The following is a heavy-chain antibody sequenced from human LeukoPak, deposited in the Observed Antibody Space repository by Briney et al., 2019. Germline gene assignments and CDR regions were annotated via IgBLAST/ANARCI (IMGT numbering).Heavy chain of an antibody. CDR1: GGSISSSSYY. CDR3: ARGKGYDSPSGAFDI. Sequence: SETLSLTCTVSGGSISSSSYYWGWIRQPPGKGLEWIGSIYYSGSTYYNPSLKSRVTISVDTSKNQFSLKLSSVTAADTAVYYAARGKGYDSPSGAFDIWGHGAMVTVSS. J-gene: IGHJ3*02. D-gene: IGHD3-9*01. CDR2: IYYSGST. V-gene: IGHV4-39*07.